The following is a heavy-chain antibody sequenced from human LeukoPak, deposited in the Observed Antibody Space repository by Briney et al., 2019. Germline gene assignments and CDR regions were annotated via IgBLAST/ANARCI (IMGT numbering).Heavy chain of an antibody. Sequence: SETLSLTWAVYGGSFSGYYWSWIRQPPVKGLEWIGEINHSGSTNYNPSLKSRVTISVDTSKNQFSLKLSSVTAADTAVYYCARVVVVVPAATNYFDYWGQGTLVTVSS. V-gene: IGHV4-34*01. CDR3: ARVVVVVPAATNYFDY. CDR2: INHSGST. CDR1: GGSFSGYY. J-gene: IGHJ4*02. D-gene: IGHD2-2*01.